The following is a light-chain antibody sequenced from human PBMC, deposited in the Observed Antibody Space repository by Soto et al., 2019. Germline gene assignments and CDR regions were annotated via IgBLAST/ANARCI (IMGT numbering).Light chain of an antibody. CDR2: GAS. CDR3: EEYGSSPWT. J-gene: IGKJ1*01. V-gene: IGKV3-20*01. CDR1: QTIRSNY. Sequence: ETVLTQSPGTLSLSPGERATLSCRASQTIRSNYLAWYRQTPGQAPRLLIYGASNRATGIADRFSGSGSGTDSTPIISRLETEDFALYYCEEYGSSPWTFGQGPKVDIK.